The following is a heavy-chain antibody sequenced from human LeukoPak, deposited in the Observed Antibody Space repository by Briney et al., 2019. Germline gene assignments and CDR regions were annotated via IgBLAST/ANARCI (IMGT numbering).Heavy chain of an antibody. Sequence: SETLSLTCTVSGGSISSYYWSWIRQPPGKGLEWIGYIYYSGSTNYNPSLKSRVTISVDTSKNQFSLKLSSVTAADTAVYYCARLRHYDILTGYFDGMDVWGQGTLVTVSS. CDR1: GGSISSYY. V-gene: IGHV4-59*08. D-gene: IGHD3-9*01. CDR3: ARLRHYDILTGYFDGMDV. CDR2: IYYSGST. J-gene: IGHJ6*02.